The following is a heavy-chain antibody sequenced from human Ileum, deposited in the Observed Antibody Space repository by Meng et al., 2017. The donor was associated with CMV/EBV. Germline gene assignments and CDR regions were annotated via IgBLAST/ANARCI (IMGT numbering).Heavy chain of an antibody. V-gene: IGHV6-1*01. J-gene: IGHJ4*02. D-gene: IGHD6-6*01. CDR1: ADSVSTNNVA. CDR3: ARESELLRFDH. Sequence: QIQPQQAGPGLVKPSQTLPLTCDISADSVSTNNVAWNWIRQSPLRGLEWLGRTAYRSKWDYEYSVSVKSRITISPDTSKNQFSLQLRSVTPEDTAVYYCARESELLRFDHWGQGTLVTVSS. CDR2: TAYRSKWDY.